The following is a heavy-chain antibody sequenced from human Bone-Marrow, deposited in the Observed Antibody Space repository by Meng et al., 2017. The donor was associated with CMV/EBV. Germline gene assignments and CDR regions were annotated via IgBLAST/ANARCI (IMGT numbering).Heavy chain of an antibody. J-gene: IGHJ4*02. CDR2: ISYDGSNK. CDR1: GFTFSSYA. Sequence: GESLKISCAASGFTFSSYAMHWVRQAPGKGLEWVAVISYDGSNKYYADSVKGRFTISRDNSKNTLYLQMNSLRAEDTAVYYWARGFRVSYSTDFDYWGQGTLVTVSS. D-gene: IGHD4-11*01. CDR3: ARGFRVSYSTDFDY. V-gene: IGHV3-30*04.